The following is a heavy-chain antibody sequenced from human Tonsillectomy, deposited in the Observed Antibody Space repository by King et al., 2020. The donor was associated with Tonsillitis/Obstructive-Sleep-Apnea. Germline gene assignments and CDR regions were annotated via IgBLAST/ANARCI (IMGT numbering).Heavy chain of an antibody. CDR1: GGSISSYY. V-gene: IGHV4-59*08. D-gene: IGHD3-22*01. J-gene: IGHJ2*01. Sequence: QLQESGPGLVKPSETLSLTCTVSGGSISSYYWSWIRQPPGKGLEWIGYIYYSGSTNYNPSLKSRVTISVDTSKNQFSLKLSSVTAADTAVYCCARQWGGGYYDSSGYYRSPWYFDLWGRGTLVTVSS. CDR3: ARQWGGGYYDSSGYYRSPWYFDL. CDR2: IYYSGST.